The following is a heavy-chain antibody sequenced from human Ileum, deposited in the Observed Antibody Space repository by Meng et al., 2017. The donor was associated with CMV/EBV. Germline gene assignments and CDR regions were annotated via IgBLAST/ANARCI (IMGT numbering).Heavy chain of an antibody. J-gene: IGHJ4*02. CDR3: VRLTGNSWLDY. Sequence: HVQLQWSQPGLVKTSQTLLLTCAISGDSVSSTTVTWNWIRQSPSRCLEWLGRTYYRSKWFNDYALSVRGRITINPDISKNQLSLQLNSVTPEDTAVYYCVRLTGNSWLDYWGRGTLVTVSS. CDR1: GDSVSSTTVT. D-gene: IGHD6-13*01. CDR2: TYYRSKWFN. V-gene: IGHV6-1*01.